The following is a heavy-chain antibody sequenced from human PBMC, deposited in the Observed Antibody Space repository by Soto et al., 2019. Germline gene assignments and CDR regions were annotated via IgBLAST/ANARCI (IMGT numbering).Heavy chain of an antibody. CDR2: IIPIFGTA. D-gene: IGHD6-6*01. CDR3: GGTIADRGDYYYGTDV. J-gene: IGHJ6*02. Sequence: ASVKVSCKASGGTFSSYAISWVRQAPGQGLEWMGGIIPIFGTANYAQKFQGRVTITADKSTSTAYMELSSLRSEDTAVYYCGGTIADRGDYYYGTDVWGQGTTVTVSS. V-gene: IGHV1-69*06. CDR1: GGTFSSYA.